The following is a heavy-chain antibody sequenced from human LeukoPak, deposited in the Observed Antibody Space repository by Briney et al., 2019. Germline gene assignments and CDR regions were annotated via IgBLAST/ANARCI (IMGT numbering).Heavy chain of an antibody. CDR3: AREIVGTHKSRFDP. CDR1: GFTFSGRW. J-gene: IGHJ5*02. Sequence: QPGGSLRLSCAASGFTFSGRWMSWLRQAPGKGLEWVANINQDGTDKYYVDSVKGRFTISRDNVKNSLYLQMNSLRAEDTAVYYCAREIVGTHKSRFDPWGQGTLVTVSS. D-gene: IGHD1-26*01. V-gene: IGHV3-7*03. CDR2: INQDGTDK.